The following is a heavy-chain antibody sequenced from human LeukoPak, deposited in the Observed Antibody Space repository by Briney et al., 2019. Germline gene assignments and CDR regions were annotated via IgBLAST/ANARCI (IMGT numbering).Heavy chain of an antibody. Sequence: ASVKVSCKASGYTFTSYAMHWVRQAPGQRLEWMGWINAGNGNTKCSQKFQGRVTITADESTSTAYMELSSLRSEDTAVYYCARSTATAAGDWGQGTLVTVSS. J-gene: IGHJ4*02. CDR1: GYTFTSYA. D-gene: IGHD2-21*02. V-gene: IGHV1-3*01. CDR2: INAGNGNT. CDR3: ARSTATAAGD.